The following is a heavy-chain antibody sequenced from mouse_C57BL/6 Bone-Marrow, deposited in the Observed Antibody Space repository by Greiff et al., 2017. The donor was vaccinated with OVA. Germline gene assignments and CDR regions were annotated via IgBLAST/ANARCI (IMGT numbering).Heavy chain of an antibody. CDR3: ARRDYYGSSLDY. CDR1: GYTFTSYG. D-gene: IGHD1-1*01. Sequence: VQLQQSGAELARPGASVKLSCKASGYTFTSYGISWVKQRTGQCLEWIGEIYPRSGNTYYNEKFKGKATLTADKSSSTAYMELRSLTSEDSAVYFCARRDYYGSSLDYWGQGTTLTVSS. J-gene: IGHJ2*01. V-gene: IGHV1-81*01. CDR2: IYPRSGNT.